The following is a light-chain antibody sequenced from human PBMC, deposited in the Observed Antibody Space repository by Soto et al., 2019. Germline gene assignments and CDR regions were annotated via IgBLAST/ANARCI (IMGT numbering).Light chain of an antibody. CDR3: QAYGTNLSGASV. V-gene: IGLV1-40*01. CDR1: SSNIGAGFD. Sequence: QSALTQSPSVSGAPGQRVSISCTVTSSNIGAGFDVHWYQQLPATAPKLLNYGNNNRPSGFPDRFSGSKSGTSASLAITGLQAEDEADYYCQAYGTNLSGASVFGTGTKLTVL. J-gene: IGLJ1*01. CDR2: GNN.